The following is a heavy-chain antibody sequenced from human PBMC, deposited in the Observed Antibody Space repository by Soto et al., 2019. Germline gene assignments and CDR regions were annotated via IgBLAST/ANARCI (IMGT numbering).Heavy chain of an antibody. V-gene: IGHV3-23*01. CDR1: GFTFSSYA. CDR2: VSGSGGST. CDR3: AKTLYYYDSSGYQ. J-gene: IGHJ4*02. D-gene: IGHD3-22*01. Sequence: GGSLRLSCAASGFTFSSYAMSWVRQAPGKGLEWVSAVSGSGGSTYYADSVKGRFTISRDNSKNSLYLQMNSLRAEDTAVYYCAKTLYYYDSSGYQWGQGTLVTVSS.